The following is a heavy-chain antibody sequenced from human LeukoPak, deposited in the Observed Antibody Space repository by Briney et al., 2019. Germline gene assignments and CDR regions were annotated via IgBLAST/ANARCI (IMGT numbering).Heavy chain of an antibody. Sequence: PGGSLRLSCNASGFTGFSFNTYTMNWVRQAPGKGLEWVSSVSSTGSYVHYGKSVRGRFTISRDNAKNSLYLEMNSLRAEDTAIYYCARGPGYMDVWGLGTAVTVSS. J-gene: IGHJ6*03. V-gene: IGHV3-21*01. CDR1: GFTGFSFNTYT. CDR3: ARGPGYMDV. CDR2: VSSTGSYV.